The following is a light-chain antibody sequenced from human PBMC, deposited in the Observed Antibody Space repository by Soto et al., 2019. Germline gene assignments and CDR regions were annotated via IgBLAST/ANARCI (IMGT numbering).Light chain of an antibody. CDR3: QQYGSIPWT. Sequence: EIVLTQSPGTLSLSPGERATLSCRATESVVSNYLAWYQLKPGQAPRLLIYDASSRATGISDRFSGSGSGTDFTLTISRLEPEDFAVYYCQQYGSIPWTFGQGTKVEIK. V-gene: IGKV3-20*01. J-gene: IGKJ1*01. CDR1: ESVVSNY. CDR2: DAS.